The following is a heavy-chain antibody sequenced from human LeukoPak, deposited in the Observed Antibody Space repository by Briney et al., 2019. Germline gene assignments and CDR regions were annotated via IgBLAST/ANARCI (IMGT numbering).Heavy chain of an antibody. CDR3: AKDLTGTTTFDY. V-gene: IGHV3-23*01. Sequence: GGSLRLSCAASGFTLSSYAMSWVRQAPGKGLEWVSAISGSGGSTYYADSVKGRFTISRDNSKNTLYLQMNSLRAEDTAVYYCAKDLTGTTTFDYWGQGTLVTVSS. CDR2: ISGSGGST. D-gene: IGHD1-7*01. CDR1: GFTLSSYA. J-gene: IGHJ4*02.